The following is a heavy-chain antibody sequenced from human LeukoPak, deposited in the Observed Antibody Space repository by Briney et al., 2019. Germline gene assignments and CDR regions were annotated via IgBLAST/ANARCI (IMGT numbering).Heavy chain of an antibody. CDR3: ARASSSWNYYYYYYMDV. V-gene: IGHV4-61*01. J-gene: IGHJ6*03. CDR1: GYSISSGYY. CDR2: IYYSGST. D-gene: IGHD6-13*01. Sequence: SETLSLTCTVSGYSISSGYYWSWIRQPPGKGLEWIGYIYYSGSTNYNPSLKSRVTISVDTSKNQFSLKLSSVTAADTAVYYCARASSSWNYYYYYYMDVWGKGTTVTVSS.